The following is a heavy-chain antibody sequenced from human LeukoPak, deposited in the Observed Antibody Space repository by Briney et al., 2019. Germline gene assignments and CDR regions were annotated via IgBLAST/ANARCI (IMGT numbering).Heavy chain of an antibody. CDR2: INHSGNT. CDR3: ARDRTDYGDYGNWFDP. V-gene: IGHV4-34*01. CDR1: GGSFSGYY. Sequence: PSETLSLTCAVYGGSFSGYYWSWIRQPPGKGLERIGEINHSGNTNYNPSLKSRVAISVDTSKNQFSLKLSSVTAADTAVYYCARDRTDYGDYGNWFDPWGQGTLVTVSS. J-gene: IGHJ5*02. D-gene: IGHD4-17*01.